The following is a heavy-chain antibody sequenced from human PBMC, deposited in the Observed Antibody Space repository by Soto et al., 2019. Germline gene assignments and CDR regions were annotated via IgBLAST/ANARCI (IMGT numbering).Heavy chain of an antibody. CDR3: ARDISYDSSGFHGPFDY. Sequence: QPGGSLRLSCAASGFTFSSYAMHWVRQAPGKGLEWVAVISYDGSNKYYADSVKGRFTISRDNSKNTLYLQMNSLRAEDTAVYYCARDISYDSSGFHGPFDYWGQGTLVTVSS. J-gene: IGHJ4*02. CDR2: ISYDGSNK. D-gene: IGHD3-22*01. V-gene: IGHV3-30-3*01. CDR1: GFTFSSYA.